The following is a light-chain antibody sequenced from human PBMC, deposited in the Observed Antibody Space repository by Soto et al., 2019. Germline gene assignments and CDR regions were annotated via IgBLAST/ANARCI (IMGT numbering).Light chain of an antibody. CDR1: QSISSY. Sequence: DIQMTQSPSSLSASVGDRVTITCRASQSISSYLNWYQQKPGKAPKLLIYAASSLQSGVPSRFSGSGSWTDFTLTISSLQPEDVATYYCQQSYSTRSMSTFGQGTKLEIK. V-gene: IGKV1-39*01. CDR3: QQSYSTRSMST. J-gene: IGKJ2*01. CDR2: AAS.